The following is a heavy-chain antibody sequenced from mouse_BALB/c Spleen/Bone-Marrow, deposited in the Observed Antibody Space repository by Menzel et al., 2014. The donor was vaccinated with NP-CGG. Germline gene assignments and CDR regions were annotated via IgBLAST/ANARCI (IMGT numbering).Heavy chain of an antibody. CDR3: ARGWITTGFAY. D-gene: IGHD1-1*01. CDR2: IRNKANGYTT. V-gene: IGHV7-3*02. Sequence: EVKVVDSGGGLVQPGGSLRLSCATSGFTFTDYYMSWVRQPPGKALEWLGSIRNKANGYTTEYSASVKDRFTISRDNSQSILYLQMNTLRAEDSATYYCARGWITTGFAYWGQGTLVTVSA. J-gene: IGHJ3*01. CDR1: GFTFTDYY.